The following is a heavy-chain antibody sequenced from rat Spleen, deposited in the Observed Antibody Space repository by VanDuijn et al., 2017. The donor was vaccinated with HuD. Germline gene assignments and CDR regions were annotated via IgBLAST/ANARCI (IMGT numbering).Heavy chain of an antibody. V-gene: IGHV5-25*01. J-gene: IGHJ2*01. CDR1: RFTFSNYY. CDR2: LITGGGNT. CDR3: AKDAAYNSGFDY. Sequence: EVQLVESGGGLVRPGRSMKLSCAASRFTFSNYYMAWVRQAPTKGLEWVASLITGGGNTYYQDSVKGRFTISRDNAKNTLYRQMDSLRSEDTATYYCAKDAAYNSGFDYWGQGVMVTVSS. D-gene: IGHD4-3*01.